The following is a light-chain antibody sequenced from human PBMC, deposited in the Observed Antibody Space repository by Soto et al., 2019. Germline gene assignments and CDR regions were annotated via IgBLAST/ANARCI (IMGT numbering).Light chain of an antibody. Sequence: QSALTQPASVSGSPGQSITISCTGTSSAVGSYNLVSWYQQHPGKAPKLMIYEGSKRHSGVSNRFSGSKSGNTASLTISGLQAEDEADYYCCSYAGSSTLVFGGGTKVTVL. CDR3: CSYAGSSTLV. CDR1: SSAVGSYNL. V-gene: IGLV2-23*01. J-gene: IGLJ2*01. CDR2: EGS.